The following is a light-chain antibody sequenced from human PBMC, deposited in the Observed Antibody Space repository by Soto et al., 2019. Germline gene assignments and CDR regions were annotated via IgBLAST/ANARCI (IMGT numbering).Light chain of an antibody. J-gene: IGKJ1*01. V-gene: IGKV1-5*01. CDR1: QSISSW. CDR3: QQYNSYWT. CDR2: DAS. Sequence: DIQMTQSPSTLSASVGDRVTITCRASQSISSWLAWYQQKPGKAPKLLIYDASSFESGVPSRFSGSGPGTEFTLTISSLQPDDFATYYCQQYNSYWTFGQGTKVEIK.